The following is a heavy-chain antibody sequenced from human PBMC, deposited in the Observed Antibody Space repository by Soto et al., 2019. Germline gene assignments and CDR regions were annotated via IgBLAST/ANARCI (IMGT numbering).Heavy chain of an antibody. CDR2: VHSSGIT. V-gene: IGHV4-61*01. Sequence: SETLSLTCTVSGGSVSNDNFYWSWIRQPPGKGLEWIGYVHSSGITNYNPSLKRRVTISVDTSRNQFSLRLSSVTAADTAVYYCARGLTMGQLPSHFDHWGQGTLVT. CDR3: ARGLTMGQLPSHFDH. CDR1: GGSVSNDNFY. D-gene: IGHD3-16*01. J-gene: IGHJ5*02.